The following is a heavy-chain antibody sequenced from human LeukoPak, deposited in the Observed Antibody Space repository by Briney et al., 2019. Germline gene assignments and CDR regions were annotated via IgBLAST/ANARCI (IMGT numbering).Heavy chain of an antibody. D-gene: IGHD2-2*01. V-gene: IGHV3-23*01. Sequence: HPRGSLRLSCVASRFTFSSYAMSSVRQAPGKGLEWDSAFSGSGGSTSYADSVKGRFTISRDNSKNTLYLQMNSLRAEDTALYYCARAPITSPFYFDYWGQGTLVTVSS. CDR3: ARAPITSPFYFDY. CDR1: RFTFSSYA. J-gene: IGHJ4*02. CDR2: FSGSGGST.